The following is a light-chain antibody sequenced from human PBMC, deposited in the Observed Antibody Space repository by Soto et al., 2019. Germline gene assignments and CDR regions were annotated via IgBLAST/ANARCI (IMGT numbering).Light chain of an antibody. J-gene: IGLJ3*02. CDR3: TSYRNTNTPWV. Sequence: QSVLTQPASVSGSPGQSITISCTGTSSDVGGYNYVSWYQQHPGKAPKLMIYEVNNRPSGVSNRFSGSKSGNTASLTISGLQADDEADYYCTSYRNTNTPWVFGGGTQLTVL. V-gene: IGLV2-14*01. CDR1: SSDVGGYNY. CDR2: EVN.